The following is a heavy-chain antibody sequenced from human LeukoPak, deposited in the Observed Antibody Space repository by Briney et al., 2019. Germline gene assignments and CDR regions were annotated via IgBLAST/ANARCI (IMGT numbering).Heavy chain of an antibody. CDR3: ARERLWFGELGAFDI. CDR2: IYYSGST. D-gene: IGHD3-10*01. Sequence: SETLSLTCTVSGGSISSYYWSWIRQPPGEGLEWIGYIYYSGSTNYNPSLKSQVTISVDTSKNQFSLKLSSVTAPDTAVYYCARERLWFGELGAFDIWGQGTMVTVSS. V-gene: IGHV4-59*01. CDR1: GGSISSYY. J-gene: IGHJ3*02.